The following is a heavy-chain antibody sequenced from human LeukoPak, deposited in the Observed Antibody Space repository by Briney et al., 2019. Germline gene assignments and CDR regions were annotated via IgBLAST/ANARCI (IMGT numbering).Heavy chain of an antibody. D-gene: IGHD2-15*01. CDR1: GDSVSSGY. CDR2: IYDSGIT. Sequence: SETLSVTCSVSGDSVSSGYWSWIRQPPGKGLEWIGYIYDSGITDYNSSLKSRLTISVDTSNNQFSLNLRSVTAADTAVYYCAGRGHRYSRDWGQGILVTVSS. CDR3: AGRGHRYSRD. J-gene: IGHJ1*01. V-gene: IGHV4-4*09.